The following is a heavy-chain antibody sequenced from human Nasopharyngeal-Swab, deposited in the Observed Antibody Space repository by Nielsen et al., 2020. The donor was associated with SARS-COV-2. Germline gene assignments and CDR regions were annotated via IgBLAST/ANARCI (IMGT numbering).Heavy chain of an antibody. D-gene: IGHD6-13*01. CDR3: ASPQYSSSHHEGV. J-gene: IGHJ6*04. CDR1: GGSFSGYY. V-gene: IGHV4-34*01. Sequence: SETLSLTCTVYGGSFSGYYWSWIRQPPGKGLEWIGEINHSGSTNYNPSLKSRVTISVDTSKNQFSLKLSSVTAADTAVYYCASPQYSSSHHEGVWGKGTTVTVSS. CDR2: INHSGST.